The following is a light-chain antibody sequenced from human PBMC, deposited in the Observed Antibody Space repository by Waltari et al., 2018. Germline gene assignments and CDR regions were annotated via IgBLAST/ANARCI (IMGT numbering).Light chain of an antibody. CDR2: AAS. J-gene: IGKJ4*01. V-gene: IGKV1-39*01. Sequence: DIQMTQSPSSLSASVGDRVTITCRASQSISSYLNWYQQKPGKAPKLLIDAASSWHSGVPSRFSGSGSGTDFTLTISSLQPEDFATYYCQQSYSTPLTFGGGTKVEIK. CDR3: QQSYSTPLT. CDR1: QSISSY.